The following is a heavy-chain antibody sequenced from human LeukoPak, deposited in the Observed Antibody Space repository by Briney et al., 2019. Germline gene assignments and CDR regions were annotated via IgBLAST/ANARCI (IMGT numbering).Heavy chain of an antibody. Sequence: PSETLSLTCPVSGGSVHSTNHFWGWIRQPPGEGLEWIATISDSGTTYYNPSLKSRISISADTSKNQISLKLNSVTVTDTAVYYCARRRGSSSYRDYWGQGTQVIVSS. CDR2: ISDSGTT. D-gene: IGHD3-3*01. V-gene: IGHV4-39*01. CDR3: ARRRGSSSYRDY. J-gene: IGHJ4*02. CDR1: GGSVHSTNHF.